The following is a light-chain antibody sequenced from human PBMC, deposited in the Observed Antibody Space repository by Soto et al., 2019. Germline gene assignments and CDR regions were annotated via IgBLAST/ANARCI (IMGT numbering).Light chain of an antibody. CDR3: QQYYNWPPLT. CDR1: QSVNSF. J-gene: IGKJ4*01. V-gene: IGKV3D-15*01. CDR2: GAS. Sequence: EIVMTQSPATLSVSPVGRATLSCRASQSVNSFLAWYRQKPGQAPRLLIYGASTRATGIPARFSGSGSGTEFTLTISSLQSEDSAVYYCQQYYNWPPLTFGGGTKVDIK.